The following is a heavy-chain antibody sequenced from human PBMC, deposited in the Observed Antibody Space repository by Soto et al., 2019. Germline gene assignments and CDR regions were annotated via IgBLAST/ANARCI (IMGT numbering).Heavy chain of an antibody. Sequence: SETLSLTCSVSGGSLSGFPWIWIRQPPGKGLEWVGYIYHTGRSNYNPSLKSRLTISLDMSRNQFSLQLTSVTAADTALYYCARVSHEYGGNGAFDYWGLGTLVTVPS. V-gene: IGHV4-59*01. J-gene: IGHJ4*02. CDR3: ARVSHEYGGNGAFDY. CDR1: GGSLSGFP. D-gene: IGHD4-17*01. CDR2: IYHTGRS.